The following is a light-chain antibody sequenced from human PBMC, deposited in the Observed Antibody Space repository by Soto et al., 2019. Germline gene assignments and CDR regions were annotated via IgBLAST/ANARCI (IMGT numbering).Light chain of an antibody. CDR2: DAS. V-gene: IGKV1-33*01. J-gene: IGKJ2*01. CDR3: QQYDNPEI. CDR1: QDISNY. Sequence: DIQMTQSPSSLSASVGDRVTITCQASQDISNYLNWYQQKPGKAPKLLIYDASNLETGVPSRFSGSGSGTDFTFTISSLQPEDIATYYCQQYDNPEIFGQGTKLEIK.